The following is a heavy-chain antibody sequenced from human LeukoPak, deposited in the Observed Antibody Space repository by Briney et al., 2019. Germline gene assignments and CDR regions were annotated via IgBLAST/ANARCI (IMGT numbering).Heavy chain of an antibody. CDR2: IYYSGTT. CDR3: ARQEAHGSSSLDY. J-gene: IGHJ4*02. CDR1: GGSISSSSYY. V-gene: IGHV4-39*01. Sequence: SETLSLTCTVSGGSISSSSYYWGWIRQPPGKGLEWIGSIYYSGTTCYNPSLKSRVTMSVDTSNNQFSLKLSSVIAADTAVYYCARQEAHGSSSLDYWGQGTLVTVSS. D-gene: IGHD6-6*01.